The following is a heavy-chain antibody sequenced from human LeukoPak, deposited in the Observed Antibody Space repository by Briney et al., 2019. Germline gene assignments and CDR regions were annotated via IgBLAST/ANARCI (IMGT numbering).Heavy chain of an antibody. CDR3: ARARAGGNSKKGAFDI. J-gene: IGHJ3*02. CDR1: GFTFSSYA. Sequence: QPGGSLRLSCAASGFTFSSYAMSWVRQAPGKGLEWVSAISGSGGSTYYADSVKGRFTISRDNSKNTLYLQMNSLRAEDTAVYYCARARAGGNSKKGAFDIWGQGTMVTVSS. V-gene: IGHV3-23*01. CDR2: ISGSGGST. D-gene: IGHD4-23*01.